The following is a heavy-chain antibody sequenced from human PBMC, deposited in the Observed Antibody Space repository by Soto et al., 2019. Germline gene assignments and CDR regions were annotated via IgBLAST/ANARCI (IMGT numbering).Heavy chain of an antibody. CDR2: IYYSGST. D-gene: IGHD3-16*02. V-gene: IGHV4-39*01. CDR1: GGSISSSSYY. J-gene: IGHJ5*02. CDR3: ARHLVPTYYDYIWGSYRPNWFDP. Sequence: QLQLQESGPGLVKPSETLSLTCTVSGGSISSSSYYWGWIRQPPGKGLEWIGSIYYSGSTYYNPSLKSRVTISVDTSKNQFSLKLSSVTAADTAVYYCARHLVPTYYDYIWGSYRPNWFDPWGQGTLVTVSS.